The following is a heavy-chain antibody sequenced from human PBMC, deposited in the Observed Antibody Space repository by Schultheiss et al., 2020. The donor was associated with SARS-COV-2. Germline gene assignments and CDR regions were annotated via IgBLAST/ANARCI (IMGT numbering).Heavy chain of an antibody. CDR3: ALGTGWVIET. D-gene: IGHD2-21*01. V-gene: IGHV3-7*01. Sequence: GESLKISCEASGFTVSCYWMSWVRQAPAKGLEWVAIIKKDGSEKYYEDSVKGRFIISRDNAKNSLYLQMNSLGAEDTADYYCALGTGWVIETWGQGTLVTVSS. CDR2: IKKDGSEK. J-gene: IGHJ5*02. CDR1: GFTVSCYW.